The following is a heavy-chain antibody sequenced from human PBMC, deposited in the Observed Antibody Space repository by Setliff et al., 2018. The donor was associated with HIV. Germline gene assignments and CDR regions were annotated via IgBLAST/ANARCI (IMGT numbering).Heavy chain of an antibody. Sequence: ASVKVSCKASGYIFVGYDITWVRQAPGQGLEWMGWISPGNGNTSYAQKIEGRVTMTTDTLTSTAHMELRSLKSDDTAVYYCVRDKKIRATRVITRVLDYWGQGTLVTVSS. CDR3: VRDKKIRATRVITRVLDY. J-gene: IGHJ4*02. CDR2: ISPGNGNT. D-gene: IGHD3-16*02. V-gene: IGHV1-18*01. CDR1: GYIFVGYD.